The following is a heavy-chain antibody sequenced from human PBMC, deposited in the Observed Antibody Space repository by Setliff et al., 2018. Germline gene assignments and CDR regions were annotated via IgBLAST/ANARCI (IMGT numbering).Heavy chain of an antibody. V-gene: IGHV4-4*02. CDR2: IYHSGTT. CDR3: TRAYSGSHDY. J-gene: IGHJ4*02. CDR1: GGSISSPNW. D-gene: IGHD1-26*01. Sequence: SETLSLTCAVSGGSISSPNWWNWVRQPPGKGLEWIGEIYHSGTTNYNSSLKSRVTMSVGKSRNQFSLRLTSVTAADTAIYYCTRAYSGSHDYWGQGTLVTVSS.